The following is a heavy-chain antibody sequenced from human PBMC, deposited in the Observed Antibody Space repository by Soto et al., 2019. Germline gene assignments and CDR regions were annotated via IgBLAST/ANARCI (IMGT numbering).Heavy chain of an antibody. V-gene: IGHV3-15*01. CDR2: IKSKTDGGTT. CDR3: ASGGDASGHHAFDI. CDR1: GFTFSNAW. Sequence: GSLRLSCAASGFTFSNAWMSWVRQAPGKGLEWVGRIKSKTDGGTTDYAAPVKGRFTISRDDSKNTAYLQWSSLKASDSAMYYCASGGDASGHHAFDIWGLGTMVTVSS. J-gene: IGHJ3*02. D-gene: IGHD6-19*01.